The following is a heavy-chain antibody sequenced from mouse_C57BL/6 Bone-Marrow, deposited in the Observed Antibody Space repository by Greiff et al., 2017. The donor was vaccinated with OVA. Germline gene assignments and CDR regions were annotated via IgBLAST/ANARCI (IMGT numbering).Heavy chain of an antibody. CDR2: IYPGSGST. J-gene: IGHJ1*03. CDR1: GYTFTGYW. Sequence: QVQLQQPGAELVKPGASVKLSCKASGYTFTGYWITWVKQRPGQGLEWIGDIYPGSGSTNYNEKFKSKATLTVDTSSSTAYMQLSSLTSEDSAVYYCALRCDGYYEWYFDVSGTGNAVTVTA. D-gene: IGHD2-3*01. CDR3: ALRCDGYYEWYFDV. V-gene: IGHV1-55*01.